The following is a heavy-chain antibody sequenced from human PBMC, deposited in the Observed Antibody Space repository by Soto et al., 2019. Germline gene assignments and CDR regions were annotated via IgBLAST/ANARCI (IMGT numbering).Heavy chain of an antibody. D-gene: IGHD2-2*01. Sequence: SETLSLTCAVYGGSFSGYYWSWIRQPPGKGLEWIGEINHSGSTNYNPSLKSRVTISVDTSKNQFSLKLSSVTAADTAVYYCARLIVVVPAHPDASVDYWGQGTLVTVSS. CDR3: ARLIVVVPAHPDASVDY. J-gene: IGHJ4*02. CDR1: GGSFSGYY. V-gene: IGHV4-34*01. CDR2: INHSGST.